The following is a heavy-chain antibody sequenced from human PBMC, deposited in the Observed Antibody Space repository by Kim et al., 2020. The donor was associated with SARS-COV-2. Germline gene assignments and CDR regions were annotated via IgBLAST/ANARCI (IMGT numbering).Heavy chain of an antibody. Sequence: GESLKISCKGSGYSFTNYWIVWVRQKPGKGLEWMGTIYPDDLDTRYSPSFEGQVTISADKSITTAYLQWTNVKASDTAMYFCARHSKLASVKVADFDFWGQETLLTVSS. J-gene: IGHJ4*02. CDR2: IYPDDLDT. V-gene: IGHV5-51*01. CDR1: GYSFTNYW. D-gene: IGHD3-3*02. CDR3: ARHSKLASVKVADFDF.